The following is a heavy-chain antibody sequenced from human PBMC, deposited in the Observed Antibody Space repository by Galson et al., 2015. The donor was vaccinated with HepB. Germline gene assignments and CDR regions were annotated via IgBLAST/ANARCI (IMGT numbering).Heavy chain of an antibody. Sequence: SLRLSCAASGFTFSSYAMHWVRQAPGKGLEWVAVISYDGSNKYYADSVKGRFTISRDNSKNTLYLQMNSLRAEDTAVYYCARAGGYSYYYGMDVWGQGTTVTVSS. D-gene: IGHD2-15*01. CDR3: ARAGGYSYYYGMDV. J-gene: IGHJ6*02. V-gene: IGHV3-30*04. CDR1: GFTFSSYA. CDR2: ISYDGSNK.